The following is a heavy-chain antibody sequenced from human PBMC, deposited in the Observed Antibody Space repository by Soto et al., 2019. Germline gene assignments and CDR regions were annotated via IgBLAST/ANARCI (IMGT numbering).Heavy chain of an antibody. V-gene: IGHV1-3*01. CDR1: GYTFSSYA. CDR3: ARDTGDGTFDF. D-gene: IGHD7-27*01. Sequence: ASVKVSFKASGYTFSSYAMHWVRQAPGQRLEWMGWINAGYGNTKSSQKFQDRVTISRDTSASTAYMELTSLRSEDTAVYYCARDTGDGTFDFWGQGTLVTVSS. J-gene: IGHJ4*02. CDR2: INAGYGNT.